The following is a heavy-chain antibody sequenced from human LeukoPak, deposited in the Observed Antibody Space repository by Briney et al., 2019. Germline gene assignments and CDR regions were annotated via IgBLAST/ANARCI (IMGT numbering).Heavy chain of an antibody. CDR1: GFTFSSYE. V-gene: IGHV3-48*03. Sequence: GGSLRLSCAASGFTFSSYEMNWVRQAPGKGLEWVSYISSSGSTIYYADSVKGRFTISRDNAKNSLYLQMSSLRAEDTAVYYCAAYSSGWYPIDYWGQGTLVTVSS. J-gene: IGHJ4*02. D-gene: IGHD6-19*01. CDR3: AAYSSGWYPIDY. CDR2: ISSSGSTI.